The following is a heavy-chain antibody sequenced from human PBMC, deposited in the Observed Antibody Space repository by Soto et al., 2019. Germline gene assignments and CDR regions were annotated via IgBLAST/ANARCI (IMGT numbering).Heavy chain of an antibody. D-gene: IGHD5-12*01. CDR1: GDRFTSYY. V-gene: IGHV1-46*01. CDR3: ARGRDGYNPGAFDI. CDR2: INPSGGST. J-gene: IGHJ3*02. Sequence: SAKVSGKSCGDRFTSYYMYWVRQDPGQGLEWMGIINPSGGSTSYAQKFQGRVTMTRDTSTSTVYMELSSLRSEDTAVYYCARGRDGYNPGAFDIWGQGTMVT.